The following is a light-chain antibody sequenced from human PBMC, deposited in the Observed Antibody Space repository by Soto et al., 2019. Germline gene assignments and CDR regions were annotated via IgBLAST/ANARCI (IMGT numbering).Light chain of an antibody. J-gene: IGKJ5*01. CDR3: QQLNSYPIT. Sequence: DIQLTQSPSFLSASVGDRVTITCRASQGISTFLAWYQLKPGKAPKLLIYAASTLQSGGPSRFSGSGSGTEFTLTISSLQPEDFATYYCQQLNSYPITFGQGTRLEIK. V-gene: IGKV1-9*01. CDR2: AAS. CDR1: QGISTF.